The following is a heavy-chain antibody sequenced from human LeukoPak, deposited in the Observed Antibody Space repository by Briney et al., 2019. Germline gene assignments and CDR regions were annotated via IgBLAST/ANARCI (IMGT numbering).Heavy chain of an antibody. CDR3: AKDPYSGSYYGWTPWFDP. D-gene: IGHD1-26*01. J-gene: IGHJ5*02. V-gene: IGHV3-23*01. CDR1: GFTFSSYA. Sequence: GGSLRLSCAASGFTFSSYAMSWVRQAPGKGLEWVSAISGSGGSTYYADSVKGRFTISRDNSKNTLYLQMNSLRAEDTAVYYCAKDPYSGSYYGWTPWFDPWGQGTLVTVSS. CDR2: ISGSGGST.